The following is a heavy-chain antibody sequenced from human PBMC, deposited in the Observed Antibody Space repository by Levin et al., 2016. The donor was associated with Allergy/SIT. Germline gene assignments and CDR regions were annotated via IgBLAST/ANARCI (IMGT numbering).Heavy chain of an antibody. Sequence: WIRQPPGKGLEWIGYIYYSGSTNYNPSLKSRVTISVDTSKNQFSLKLSSVTAADTAVYYCARAHPSMHAFDIWGQGTMVTVSS. J-gene: IGHJ3*02. V-gene: IGHV4-59*12. CDR2: IYYSGST. CDR3: ARAHPSMHAFDI. D-gene: IGHD2-8*01.